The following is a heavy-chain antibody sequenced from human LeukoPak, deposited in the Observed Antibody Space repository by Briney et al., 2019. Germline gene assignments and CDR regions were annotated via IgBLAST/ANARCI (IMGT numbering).Heavy chain of an antibody. V-gene: IGHV4-4*07. CDR2: IYTSRST. CDR3: AREFGRGRYSSSWYGGVFYFDY. D-gene: IGHD6-13*01. Sequence: PSETLSLTCTVSGGSISSYYWSWIRQPAGKGLEWIGRIYTSRSTNYNPSLKSRVTISVDKSKNQFSLKLSSVTAADTAVYYCAREFGRGRYSSSWYGGVFYFDYWGQGTLVTVSS. CDR1: GGSISSYY. J-gene: IGHJ4*02.